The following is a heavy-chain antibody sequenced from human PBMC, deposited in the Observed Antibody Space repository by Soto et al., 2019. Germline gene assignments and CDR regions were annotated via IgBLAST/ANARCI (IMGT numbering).Heavy chain of an antibody. CDR2: ISGSGDST. Sequence: EVQLLESGGGLVQPGWSLRLSCTASGFTFSNYAMSWVRQAPGKGLEWVSTISGSGDSTNYADSVKGQFAISRDNSNNMLYVQMDSLRVEDTAVYYCAKENRRGYCSGGICYVYFGYWGQVTLVTVS. D-gene: IGHD2-15*01. J-gene: IGHJ4*02. CDR3: AKENRRGYCSGGICYVYFGY. V-gene: IGHV3-23*01. CDR1: GFTFSNYA.